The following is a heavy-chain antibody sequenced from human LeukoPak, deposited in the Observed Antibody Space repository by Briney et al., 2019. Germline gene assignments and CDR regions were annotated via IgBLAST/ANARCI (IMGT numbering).Heavy chain of an antibody. J-gene: IGHJ1*01. CDR3: ARGMRNFLH. CDR1: VYTFINYY. V-gene: IGHV1-46*01. CDR2: INPGGGST. Sequence: ASVTVSCKASVYTFINYYIHWVRRAPGQGLEWMGIINPGGGSTNYAQMFQGRVTMTRDTSTTTVYMELNSLRSEDTAVYCCARGMRNFLHWGQGTLVTVSS.